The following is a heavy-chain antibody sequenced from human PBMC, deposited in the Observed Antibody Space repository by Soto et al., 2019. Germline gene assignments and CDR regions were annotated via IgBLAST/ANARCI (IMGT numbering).Heavy chain of an antibody. D-gene: IGHD3-16*01. CDR2: IYYSGST. CDR1: GGSISSSNYY. J-gene: IGHJ3*02. CDR3: ASPTLGAFDI. Sequence: PSETLSLTCTVSGGSISSSNYYWGWIRQPPGKGLEWIGSIYYSGSTSYNSSLKSRVTISVDTSKNQFSLRLNSVTAADTAAYYCASPTLGAFDIWGQGTMVTVSS. V-gene: IGHV4-39*01.